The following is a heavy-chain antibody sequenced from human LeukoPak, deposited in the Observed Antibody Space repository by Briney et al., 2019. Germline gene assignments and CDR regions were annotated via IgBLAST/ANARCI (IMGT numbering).Heavy chain of an antibody. J-gene: IGHJ5*02. CDR3: ARENSNVEQQLVPENWFDP. D-gene: IGHD6-13*01. CDR1: GGTFSSYA. Sequence: GVSVKVSCKASGGTFSSYAISWVRQAPGQGLEWMGGIIPIFGTANYAQKFQGRVTITADESTSTAYMELSSLRSEDTAVYYCARENSNVEQQLVPENWFDPWGQGTLVTVSS. CDR2: IIPIFGTA. V-gene: IGHV1-69*13.